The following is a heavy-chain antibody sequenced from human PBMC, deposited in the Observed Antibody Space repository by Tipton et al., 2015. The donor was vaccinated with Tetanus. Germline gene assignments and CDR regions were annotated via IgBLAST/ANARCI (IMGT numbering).Heavy chain of an antibody. J-gene: IGHJ6*02. CDR3: AGDGGIAAASYYYYGMDV. CDR2: IYTSGST. D-gene: IGHD6-13*01. CDR1: GGSISSYY. Sequence: TLSLTCTVSGGSISSYYWSWIRQPAGKGLEWIGRIYTSGSTNYNPSLKSRVTMSVDTSKNQFSLKVSSVTAADTAVYYCAGDGGIAAASYYYYGMDVWGQGTTVTVSS. V-gene: IGHV4-4*07.